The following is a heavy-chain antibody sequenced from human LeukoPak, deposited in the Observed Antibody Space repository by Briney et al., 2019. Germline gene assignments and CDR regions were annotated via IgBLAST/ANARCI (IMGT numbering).Heavy chain of an antibody. CDR3: ARDRPYFDY. CDR2: IGTSGDRT. Sequence: GGSLRLSCSASGVTFSSSALRWVRQAPGKGLEWVSAIGTSGDRTFYADSVKGRFTIYRDNSKNTLYLQMNSLRAEDTAVYYSARDRPYFDYWGQGTLVTVSS. CDR1: GVTFSSSA. V-gene: IGHV3-23*01. J-gene: IGHJ4*02.